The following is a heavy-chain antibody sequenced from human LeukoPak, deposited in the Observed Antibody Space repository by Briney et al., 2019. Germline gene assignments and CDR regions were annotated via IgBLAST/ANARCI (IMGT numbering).Heavy chain of an antibody. D-gene: IGHD2-2*01. V-gene: IGHV7-4-1*02. CDR3: ASLSCSSTSCYGRRAFDI. J-gene: IGHJ3*02. CDR1: GYTFTSYA. CDR2: INTNTGNP. Sequence: ASVKVSCKASGYTFTSYAMNWVRQAPGQGLEWMGWINTNTGNPTYAQGFTGRFVFSLDTSVSTAYLQISSLKAEDTAVYYCASLSCSSTSCYGRRAFDIWGQGTMVTVSS.